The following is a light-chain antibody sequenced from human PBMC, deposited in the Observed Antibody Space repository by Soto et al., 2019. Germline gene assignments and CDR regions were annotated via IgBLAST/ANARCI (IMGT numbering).Light chain of an antibody. Sequence: QSALTQPPSASGSPGQSVTISCTGTSSDVGGYNYVSWYQQHPGKAPKLMIYEVSKRPSGVPDSFSGSKSGNTASLTVSGRQAEDEADYYCSSYAGSNNLGVFGTGTKLTVL. V-gene: IGLV2-8*01. CDR1: SSDVGGYNY. CDR3: SSYAGSNNLGV. J-gene: IGLJ1*01. CDR2: EVS.